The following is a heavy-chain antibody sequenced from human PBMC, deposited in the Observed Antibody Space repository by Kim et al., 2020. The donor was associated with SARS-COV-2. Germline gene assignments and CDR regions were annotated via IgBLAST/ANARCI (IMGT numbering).Heavy chain of an antibody. CDR3: AKNSNRDSSGWYLRYYFDY. CDR1: GFTFSSYA. V-gene: IGHV3-23*01. J-gene: IGHJ4*02. D-gene: IGHD6-19*01. CDR2: ISGSGGST. Sequence: GGSLRLSCAASGFTFSSYAMSWVRQAPGKGLEWVSAISGSGGSTYYADSVKGRFTISRDNSKNTLYLQMNSLRAEDTAVYYCAKNSNRDSSGWYLRYYFDYWGQGTLVTVSS.